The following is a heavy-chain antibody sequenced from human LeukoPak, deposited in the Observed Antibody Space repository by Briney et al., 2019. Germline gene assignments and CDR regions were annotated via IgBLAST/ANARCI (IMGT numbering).Heavy chain of an antibody. J-gene: IGHJ5*02. V-gene: IGHV4-4*07. CDR3: AIQAGDTSFDP. CDR2: IYTSGST. Sequence: SDILSLTCTVSGGSISSYYWSWIRQPAGKGLEWIGRIYTSGSTNYNPSLKSRVTMSVDTSKNQFPLKLSSVTAADTAVYYCAIQAGDTSFDPWGQGTLVTVSS. CDR1: GGSISSYY. D-gene: IGHD4-11*01.